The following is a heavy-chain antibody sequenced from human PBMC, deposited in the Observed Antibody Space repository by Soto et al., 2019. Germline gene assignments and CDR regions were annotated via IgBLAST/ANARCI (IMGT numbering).Heavy chain of an antibody. CDR3: ARGPRIAARRRGTKFDY. V-gene: IGHV4-34*01. CDR2: INHSGST. Sequence: SETLSLTCAVYGGSFSGYYWSWIRQPPGKGLEWIGEINHSGSTNYNPSLKSRVTISVDTSKNQFSLKLSSVTAADTAVYYCARGPRIAARRRGTKFDYWGQGTLVTVSS. CDR1: GGSFSGYY. D-gene: IGHD6-6*01. J-gene: IGHJ4*02.